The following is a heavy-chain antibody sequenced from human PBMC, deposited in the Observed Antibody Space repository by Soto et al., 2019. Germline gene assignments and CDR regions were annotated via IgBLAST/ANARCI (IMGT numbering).Heavy chain of an antibody. CDR1: EDTFTRYV. Sequence: GASVNVSCKASEDTFTRYVTHWVRQAPGQRLEWMGWINAGNGNTKYSQNFQGRVTITRDASASTAYMELSSLRSQDTAVYYCATSTIDTSTWKQYFYGMDVWGQGSTVTVSS. D-gene: IGHD6-13*01. CDR2: INAGNGNT. J-gene: IGHJ6*02. CDR3: ATSTIDTSTWKQYFYGMDV. V-gene: IGHV1-3*01.